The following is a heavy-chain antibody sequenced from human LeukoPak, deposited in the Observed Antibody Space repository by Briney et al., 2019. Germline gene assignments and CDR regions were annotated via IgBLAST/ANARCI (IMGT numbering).Heavy chain of an antibody. D-gene: IGHD5-12*01. CDR3: AKEKDIVATMGY. V-gene: IGHV3-13*01. CDR2: IGTAGDT. Sequence: PGGSLRLSCAASGFAFSSYDMHWVRQATGKGLEWVSAIGTAGDTYYPGSVKGRFTISRENAKNSLYLQMNSLRAGDTAVYYCAKEKDIVATMGYWGQGTLVTVSS. J-gene: IGHJ4*02. CDR1: GFAFSSYD.